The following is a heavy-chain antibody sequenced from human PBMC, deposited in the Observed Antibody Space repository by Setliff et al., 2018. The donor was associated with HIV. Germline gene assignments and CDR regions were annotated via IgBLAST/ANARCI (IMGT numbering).Heavy chain of an antibody. Sequence: GASVKVSCKASGYTFTRYGISWVRQAPGQGPEWMGGIIPIYGTPNYAQKFQGRVTMTRDTSTSSVYMELRSLRSEDTAVYYCARHSWSGLRETWLDPWGQGTRVTVSS. CDR1: GYTFTRYG. V-gene: IGHV1-69*06. CDR2: IIPIYGTP. D-gene: IGHD4-17*01. J-gene: IGHJ5*02. CDR3: ARHSWSGLRETWLDP.